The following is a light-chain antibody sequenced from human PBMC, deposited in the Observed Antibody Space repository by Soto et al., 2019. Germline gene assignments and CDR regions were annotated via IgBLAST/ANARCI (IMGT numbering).Light chain of an antibody. Sequence: DIQMTQSPSSLSASVGDTVTITCRASQSITNYLTWFQQKPGKAPSLLIFAADNLQDGVPSRFSGSGSGRDFTLTISSLQPEDVATYYCQKYNSAPITFGQGTRLEIK. V-gene: IGKV1-27*01. J-gene: IGKJ5*01. CDR1: QSITNY. CDR2: AAD. CDR3: QKYNSAPIT.